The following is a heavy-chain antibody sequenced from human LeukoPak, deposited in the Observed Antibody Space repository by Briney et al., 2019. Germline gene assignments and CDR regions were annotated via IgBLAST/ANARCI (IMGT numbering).Heavy chain of an antibody. J-gene: IGHJ3*02. CDR3: ARIRDGYNDAYDI. CDR2: IIPIFGTA. CDR1: GGTFGSYA. D-gene: IGHD5-24*01. V-gene: IGHV1-69*06. Sequence: ASVKVSCKASGGTFGSYAISWVRQAPGQGLEWMGGIIPIFGTANYAQKFQGRVTITADKSTTTVYMELSSLRSEDTAIYYCARIRDGYNDAYDIWGQGTVVTVPS.